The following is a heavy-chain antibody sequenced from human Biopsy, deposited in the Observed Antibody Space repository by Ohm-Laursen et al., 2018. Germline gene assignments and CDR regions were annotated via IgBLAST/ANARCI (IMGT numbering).Heavy chain of an antibody. CDR2: IIPILGRP. D-gene: IGHD3-9*01. V-gene: IGHV1-69*04. Sequence: AASVKVPCNASGGTFTTYGFNWVRQAPGQGLEWMGRIIPILGRPTYAQKFQGRVTITADTSTGTVFMELSTLRSEDSALYYCAREQHPYIDVLTDSCSYVPMDVWGAGTTVTVSS. CDR1: GGTFTTYG. J-gene: IGHJ6*04. CDR3: AREQHPYIDVLTDSCSYVPMDV.